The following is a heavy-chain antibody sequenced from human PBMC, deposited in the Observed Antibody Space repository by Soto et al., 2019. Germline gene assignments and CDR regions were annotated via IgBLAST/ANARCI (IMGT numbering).Heavy chain of an antibody. CDR3: AKNGCGGDCYSSVAGNWFDP. V-gene: IGHV3-23*01. Sequence: GGSLRLCCAASVFTFSGYVMSWVRQAPGKGLEWISIISGSGGSTYYADSVKGRFTISRDNSNNTVYLQMHSLRADDTAVYYCAKNGCGGDCYSSVAGNWFDPWGQGTLVTVSS. J-gene: IGHJ5*02. CDR1: VFTFSGYV. D-gene: IGHD2-21*02. CDR2: ISGSGGST.